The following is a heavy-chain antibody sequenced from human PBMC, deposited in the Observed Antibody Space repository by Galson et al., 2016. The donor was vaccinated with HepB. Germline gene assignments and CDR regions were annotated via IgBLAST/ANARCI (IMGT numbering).Heavy chain of an antibody. CDR1: GFTFSGYW. CDR2: IKQDGSEK. CDR3: ARDLLNLAAPDY. V-gene: IGHV3-7*03. J-gene: IGHJ4*02. Sequence: SLRLSCAASGFTFSGYWMSWVRQAPGKGLEWVANIKQDGSEKYYVDSVKGRFTISRDNAKNSLYLQMNSLRAEDTAVYYCARDLLNLAAPDYWGQGTLVTVSS. D-gene: IGHD6-13*01.